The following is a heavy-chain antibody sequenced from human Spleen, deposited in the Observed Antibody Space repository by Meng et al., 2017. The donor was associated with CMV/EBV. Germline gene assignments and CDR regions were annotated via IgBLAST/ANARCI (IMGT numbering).Heavy chain of an antibody. D-gene: IGHD3-10*01. CDR1: GGSFSGYY. V-gene: IGHV4-34*01. CDR3: ARTAGYYGSGSYWGY. J-gene: IGHJ4*02. CDR2: INHSGST. Sequence: VQLQKGGAGLLKPSETLSLTCAVYGGSFSGYYWSWIRQPPGKGLEWIGEINHSGSTNYNPSLKSRVTISVDTSKNQFSLKLSSVTAADTAVYYCARTAGYYGSGSYWGYWGQGTLVTVSS.